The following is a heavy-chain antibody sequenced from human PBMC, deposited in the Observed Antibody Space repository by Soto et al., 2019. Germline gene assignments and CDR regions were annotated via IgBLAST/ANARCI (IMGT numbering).Heavy chain of an antibody. CDR3: ARGSDVRYFDWLLSP. Sequence: ASVKVSCKASGYSFSTYALHWVRQAPGQRLEWMGWINAATGNTKYSQKFQGRVTITRDTSASTAYMELSSLRSEDTAVYYCARGSDVRYFDWLLSPWGQGTLVTVSS. CDR2: INAATGNT. J-gene: IGHJ5*02. CDR1: GYSFSTYA. V-gene: IGHV1-3*01. D-gene: IGHD3-9*01.